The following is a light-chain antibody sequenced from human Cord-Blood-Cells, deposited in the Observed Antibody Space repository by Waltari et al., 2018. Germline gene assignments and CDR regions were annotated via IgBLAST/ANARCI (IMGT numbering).Light chain of an antibody. CDR2: LGS. Sequence: DIVMTQSPLSLPVTPGEPASISCRSSQSLLHSNGYNYLDWYLQKPGQSPRLLIYLGSNRASGVPDRFSGSGSGTDFTLEISRVEAEDVGVYYCMQALRTPFTFGPGTKVDIK. CDR3: MQALRTPFT. J-gene: IGKJ3*01. V-gene: IGKV2-28*01. CDR1: QSLLHSNGYNY.